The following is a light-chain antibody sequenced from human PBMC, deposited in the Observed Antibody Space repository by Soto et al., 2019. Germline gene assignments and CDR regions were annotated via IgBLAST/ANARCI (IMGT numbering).Light chain of an antibody. Sequence: DIQMTPAQSSPSASVVDIVNISCRASQSISRYLSWFQWKPGKAPNLLIYAASSLQSGVPSRFSGSGSGTEFTLTISSLQPEDFATYYCQKTYNTPRKFGQGTKVDIK. J-gene: IGKJ1*01. CDR1: QSISRY. V-gene: IGKV1-39*01. CDR3: QKTYNTPRK. CDR2: AAS.